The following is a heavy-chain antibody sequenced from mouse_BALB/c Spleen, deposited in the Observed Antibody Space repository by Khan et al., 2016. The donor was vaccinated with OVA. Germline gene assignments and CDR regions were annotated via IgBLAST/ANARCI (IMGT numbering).Heavy chain of an antibody. CDR1: GYTFTDFT. CDR3: TRRGGGNRFAY. Sequence: QVQLQQSGAELVRPGVSVKISCKGSGYTFTDFTLHWVKQSHAMSLEWIGVISTYYGHATYNQKFKDKATMTVDKSSSTAYMDLARLTSEDSAIYYWTRRGGGNRFAYWGQGTLVTVSA. CDR2: ISTYYGHA. V-gene: IGHV1S137*01. J-gene: IGHJ3*01.